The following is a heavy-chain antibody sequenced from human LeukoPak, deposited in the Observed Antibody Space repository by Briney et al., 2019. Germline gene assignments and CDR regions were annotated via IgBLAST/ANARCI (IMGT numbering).Heavy chain of an antibody. CDR2: IYNGGDT. J-gene: IGHJ4*02. V-gene: IGHV3-53*01. Sequence: GGSLRLSCAASGFTVSSNYVSWVRQAPGKGLEWVSVIYNGGDTYYADSVKGRFTISRDNSKNLLYLQMNSLRAEETAVYYCARGGAARSAGHWGQGSMVTVSS. D-gene: IGHD6-6*01. CDR1: GFTVSSNY. CDR3: ARGGAARSAGH.